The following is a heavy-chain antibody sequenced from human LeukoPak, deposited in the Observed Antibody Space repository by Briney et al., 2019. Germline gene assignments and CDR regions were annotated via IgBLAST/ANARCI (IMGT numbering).Heavy chain of an antibody. J-gene: IGHJ4*02. CDR2: ISYDGSNK. CDR1: GFTFSSYG. Sequence: PGGSLRLSCAASGFTFSSYGMPWVRQAPGKGLEWAAVISYDGSNKYYADSVKGRFTISRDNSKNTLYLQMNSLRAEDTAVCYCAKVVDGYNSDSDYWGQGTLVTVSS. V-gene: IGHV3-30*18. D-gene: IGHD5-12*01. CDR3: AKVVDGYNSDSDY.